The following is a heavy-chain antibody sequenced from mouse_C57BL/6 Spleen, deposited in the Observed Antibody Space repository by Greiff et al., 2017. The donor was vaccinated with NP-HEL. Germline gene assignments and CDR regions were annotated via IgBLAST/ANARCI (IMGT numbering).Heavy chain of an antibody. CDR3: ARYDYDAFAY. CDR1: GYAFTNYL. J-gene: IGHJ3*01. D-gene: IGHD2-4*01. V-gene: IGHV1-54*01. Sequence: QVQLQQSGAELVRPGTSVKVSCKASGYAFTNYLIEWVKQRPGQGLEWIGVINPGSGGTNYNEKFKGKATLTADKSSSTAYMQLSSLTSEDSAVYFCARYDYDAFAYWGQGTLVTVSA. CDR2: INPGSGGT.